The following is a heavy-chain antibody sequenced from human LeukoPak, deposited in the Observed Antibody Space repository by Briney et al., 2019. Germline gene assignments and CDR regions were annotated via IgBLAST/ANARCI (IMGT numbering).Heavy chain of an antibody. CDR1: GGSISSSSYY. J-gene: IGHJ4*02. Sequence: PSETLSLTCTVSGGSISSSSYYWGWTRQPPGQGLEWIGCIYYSGSTYSNPSLKSRVTIYVDTSKSQFSLKLSSVTAADTAVYYCARSTYYDFWSGYPPFFDYWGQGTLVTVSS. V-gene: IGHV4-39*01. CDR3: ARSTYYDFWSGYPPFFDY. CDR2: IYYSGST. D-gene: IGHD3-3*01.